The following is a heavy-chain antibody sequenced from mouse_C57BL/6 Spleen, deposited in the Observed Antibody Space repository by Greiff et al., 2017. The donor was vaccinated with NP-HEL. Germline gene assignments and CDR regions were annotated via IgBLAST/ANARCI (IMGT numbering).Heavy chain of an antibody. V-gene: IGHV5-4*01. CDR2: ISDGGSYT. D-gene: IGHD2-3*01. CDR1: GFTFSSYA. CDR3: ARGRLLRDWYFDV. Sequence: EVQLVESGGGLVKPGGSLKLSCAASGFTFSSYAMSWVRQTPEKRLEWVATISDGGSYTYYPDNVKGRFTISRDNAKNNLYLQMSHLKSEDTAMYYCARGRLLRDWYFDVWGTGTTVTVAS. J-gene: IGHJ1*03.